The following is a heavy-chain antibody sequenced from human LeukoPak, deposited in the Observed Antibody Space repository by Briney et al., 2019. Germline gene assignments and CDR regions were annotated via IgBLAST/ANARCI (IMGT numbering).Heavy chain of an antibody. CDR1: GFTFSSYG. J-gene: IGHJ4*02. D-gene: IGHD3-3*01. Sequence: TGGSLRLSCAASGFTFSSYGMHWVRLAPGKGLEWVAVISYDGTIKYYADSVQGRFTISRDNSKNTVYLQMNSLRVDDTAAYYCARPGSASGYWVHWGQGTLVTVSS. V-gene: IGHV3-30*03. CDR2: ISYDGTIK. CDR3: ARPGSASGYWVH.